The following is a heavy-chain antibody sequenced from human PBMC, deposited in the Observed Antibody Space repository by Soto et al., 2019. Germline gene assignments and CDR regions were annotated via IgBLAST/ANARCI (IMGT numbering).Heavy chain of an antibody. CDR3: AKVVHASGVGDYYGMDV. J-gene: IGHJ6*02. CDR1: GFTFSSYA. Sequence: GGSLRLSCAASGFTFSSYAMSWVRQAPGKGLEWVSAISGSGGSTYYADSVKGRFTISRDNSKNTLYLQMNSLRAEDTAVYYCAKVVHASGVGDYYGMDVWGQGTTVTVSS. V-gene: IGHV3-23*01. CDR2: ISGSGGST. D-gene: IGHD3-16*01.